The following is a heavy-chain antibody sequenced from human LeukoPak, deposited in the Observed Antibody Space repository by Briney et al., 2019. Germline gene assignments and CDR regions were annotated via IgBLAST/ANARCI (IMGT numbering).Heavy chain of an antibody. V-gene: IGHV1-18*01. CDR3: ARTYYDSSGYPGDY. D-gene: IGHD3-22*01. J-gene: IGHJ4*02. CDR2: ISAYNGNT. CDR1: GYTFTSYD. Sequence: ASVKVSCKASGYTFTSYDINWVRQATGQGLEWMGWISAYNGNTNYAQKLQGRVTVTTDTSTSTAYMELRSLRSDDTAVYYCARTYYDSSGYPGDYWGQGTLVTVSS.